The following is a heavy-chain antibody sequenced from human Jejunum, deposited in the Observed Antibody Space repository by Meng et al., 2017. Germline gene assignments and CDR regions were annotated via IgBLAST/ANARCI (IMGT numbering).Heavy chain of an antibody. Sequence: QITLNESGPALVKPTQTLTLTCTFSGLSLTVSGVGVGWIRQPPGKALEWLALIYWDDDKRYSPSLKSRLSITKDTSKNQVVLTMTNVDPVDTATYYCAKDWSDTAFDYWGQGTLVTVSS. CDR3: AKDWSDTAFDY. J-gene: IGHJ4*02. CDR1: GLSLTVSGVG. V-gene: IGHV2-5*02. CDR2: IYWDDDK. D-gene: IGHD3-9*01.